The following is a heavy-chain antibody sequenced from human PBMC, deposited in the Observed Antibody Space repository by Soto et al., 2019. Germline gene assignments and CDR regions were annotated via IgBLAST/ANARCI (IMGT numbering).Heavy chain of an antibody. CDR2: IYYSGST. D-gene: IGHD2-15*01. J-gene: IGHJ4*02. V-gene: IGHV4-59*01. Sequence: SETLSLTCTVSGGSISSYYWSWIRQPPGKGLEWIGYIYYSGSTSYNSSLKSRVTISVDTSKNQFSLNLNSVTTADTAVYFCARGSAKKGPFDYWGQGALVTVSS. CDR1: GGSISSYY. CDR3: ARGSAKKGPFDY.